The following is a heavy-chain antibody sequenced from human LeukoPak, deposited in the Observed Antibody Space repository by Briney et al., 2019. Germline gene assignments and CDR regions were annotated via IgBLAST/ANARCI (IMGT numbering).Heavy chain of an antibody. CDR2: IYYSGST. Sequence: SETLSLTCTVSGGSISSFYWSWIRQPPGKGLEWIGYIYYSGSTNYNSSLKSRVTISVDTSKNQFSLKLSSVTAADTAVYYCARIRYYDFWSGYFSDYYYMDVWGKGTTVTVSS. CDR3: ARIRYYDFWSGYFSDYYYMDV. J-gene: IGHJ6*03. CDR1: GGSISSFY. D-gene: IGHD3-3*01. V-gene: IGHV4-59*08.